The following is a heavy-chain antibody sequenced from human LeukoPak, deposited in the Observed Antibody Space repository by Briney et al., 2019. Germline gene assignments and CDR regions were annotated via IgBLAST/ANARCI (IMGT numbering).Heavy chain of an antibody. J-gene: IGHJ5*02. CDR1: GGSISSSNW. CDR3: ARRDSGWYGRPLNWLDP. D-gene: IGHD6-19*01. Sequence: PSGTLSLTCAVSGGSISSSNWWSWVRQPPGKGLEWIGEIYHSGSTNYNPSLKSRVTISVDKSKNQFSLKLSSVTAADTAVYYCARRDSGWYGRPLNWLDPWGQGTLVTVSS. CDR2: IYHSGST. V-gene: IGHV4-4*02.